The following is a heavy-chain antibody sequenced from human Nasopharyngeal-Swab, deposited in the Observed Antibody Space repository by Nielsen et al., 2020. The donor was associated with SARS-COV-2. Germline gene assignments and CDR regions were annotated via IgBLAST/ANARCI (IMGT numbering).Heavy chain of an antibody. CDR3: ARGVHYMSYFHTPPSDQ. CDR1: GFTFDDYG. J-gene: IGHJ4*02. D-gene: IGHD3-10*01. CDR2: ISWDGVNT. V-gene: IGHV3-43*01. Sequence: GGSLRLSCVTSGFTFDDYGMHWVRQVPGKGLEWVSLISWDGVNTYYAGSVRGRFTISRDNSRNPLYLQMNSLKTEDTALYYCARGVHYMSYFHTPPSDQWGQGTLVTVSS.